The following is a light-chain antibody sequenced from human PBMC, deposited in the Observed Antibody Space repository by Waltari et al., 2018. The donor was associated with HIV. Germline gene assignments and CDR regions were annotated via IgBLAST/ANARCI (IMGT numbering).Light chain of an antibody. J-gene: IGLJ2*01. CDR3: SSYGGVASYLI. Sequence: HSALTQPRPVSGSPGQSVTISCTGTSSDIGAYDYVPWFQKFPGRAPKLLIFDVNKRPSGVPDRFSGFKSGDTASLTISGLQPDDESDYFCSSYGGVASYLIFGGGTTLTVL. V-gene: IGLV2-11*01. CDR1: SSDIGAYDY. CDR2: DVN.